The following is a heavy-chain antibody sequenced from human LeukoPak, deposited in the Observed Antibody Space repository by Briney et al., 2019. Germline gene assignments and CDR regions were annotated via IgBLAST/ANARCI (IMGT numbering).Heavy chain of an antibody. D-gene: IGHD3-16*01. CDR2: ISYDGSNK. Sequence: PGGSLRLSCAASGFTFSSYAMHWVRQAPGKGLEWVAVISYDGSNKYYADSVKGRFTISRDNSKNTLYLQMNSLRAEDTAMYYCAKTYDYVRDYFDYWGQGTLVTVSS. CDR3: AKTYDYVRDYFDY. CDR1: GFTFSSYA. V-gene: IGHV3-30*04. J-gene: IGHJ4*02.